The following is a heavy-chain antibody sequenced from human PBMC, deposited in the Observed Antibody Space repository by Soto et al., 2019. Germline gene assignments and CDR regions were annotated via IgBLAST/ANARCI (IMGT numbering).Heavy chain of an antibody. CDR3: AIVVPAAMSGPNDAFDI. D-gene: IGHD2-2*01. CDR2: IYPGDSDT. Sequence: GESLKISCKGSGYSFTSYWIGWVRQMPGKGLEWMGIIYPGDSDTRYSPSFQGQVTISADKSISTAYLQWSSLKASDTAMYYCAIVVPAAMSGPNDAFDIWGQGTMVTVSS. J-gene: IGHJ3*02. V-gene: IGHV5-51*01. CDR1: GYSFTSYW.